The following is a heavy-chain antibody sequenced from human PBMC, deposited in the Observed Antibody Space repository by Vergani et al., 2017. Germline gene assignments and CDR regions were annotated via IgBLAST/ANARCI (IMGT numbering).Heavy chain of an antibody. CDR2: ISYDGTQK. J-gene: IGHJ6*02. V-gene: IGHV3-30*18. CDR1: GFTSSYYG. D-gene: IGHD3-22*01. CDR3: AKDRSITMISPRGYYYGMDV. Sequence: QGHRVESGGGVVQPGRSLRLSCVVSGFTSSYYGMHGVRQAPGKGLEWVAVISYDGTQKYYADSVKGRFTISRDNSKSTLYLQMNSLGTEDTAVYYCAKDRSITMISPRGYYYGMDVWGQGTTVTVSS.